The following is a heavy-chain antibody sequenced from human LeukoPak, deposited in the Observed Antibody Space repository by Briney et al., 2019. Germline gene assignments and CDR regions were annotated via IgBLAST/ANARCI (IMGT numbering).Heavy chain of an antibody. J-gene: IGHJ4*02. CDR3: VGNPARYYGSGNLDY. D-gene: IGHD3-10*01. CDR1: GFTFSNSD. CDR2: VSWNGRRT. V-gene: IGHV3-35*01. Sequence: GGSLRLSCAPSGFTFSNSDMNWVHQAAGKGLEWVSGVSWNGRRTHYADSVKGRFIISRDNSRNTLYLQTKSLRAEDTVVYYCVGNPARYYGSGNLDYWGQGTLVTVSS.